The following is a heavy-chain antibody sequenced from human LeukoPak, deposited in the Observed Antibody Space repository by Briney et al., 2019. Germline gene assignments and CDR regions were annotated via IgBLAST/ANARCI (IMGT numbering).Heavy chain of an antibody. CDR3: ARVVMKAFYYYYMDV. CDR1: GYTFSDYD. Sequence: ASVKVSCKASGYTFSDYDVNWVRQAPEQGLEWMGWMNPTSGDTGYAQKFQGRVTMTRSMSKNTAYMELSRLRSEDTAVYFCARVVMKAFYYYYMDVWGKGTTIIISS. V-gene: IGHV1-8*01. D-gene: IGHD2-21*01. J-gene: IGHJ6*03. CDR2: MNPTSGDT.